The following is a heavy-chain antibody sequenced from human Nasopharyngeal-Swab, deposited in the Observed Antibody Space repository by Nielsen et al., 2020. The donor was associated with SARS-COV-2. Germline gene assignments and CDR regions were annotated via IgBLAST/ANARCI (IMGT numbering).Heavy chain of an antibody. J-gene: IGHJ6*03. CDR2: IYYSGST. V-gene: IGHV4-31*02. CDR3: ARVSRYYYMDA. Sequence: WIRQPPGKGLEWIGYIYYSGSTYYNPSLKSRVTISVDTSKNQFSLKLSSVTAADTAVYYCARVSRYYYMDAWGKGPRSPSP.